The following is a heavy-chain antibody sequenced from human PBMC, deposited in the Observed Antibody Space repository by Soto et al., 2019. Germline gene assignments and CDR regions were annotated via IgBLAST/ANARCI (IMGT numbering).Heavy chain of an antibody. D-gene: IGHD2-15*01. CDR1: GFTFSSYG. V-gene: IGHV3-33*01. Sequence: PGGSLRLSCAASGFTFSSYGMHWVRQAPGKGLEWVAVIWYDGSNKYYADSVKGRFTISRDNSKNTLYLQMNSLRAEDTAVYYCARDPFPMVVAAHFDYWGQGTLVTVSS. J-gene: IGHJ4*02. CDR2: IWYDGSNK. CDR3: ARDPFPMVVAAHFDY.